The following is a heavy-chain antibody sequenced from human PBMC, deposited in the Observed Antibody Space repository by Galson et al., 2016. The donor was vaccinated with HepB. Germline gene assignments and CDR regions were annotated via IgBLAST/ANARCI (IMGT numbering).Heavy chain of an antibody. Sequence: SLRLSCAASGFTFSSYSMHWVRQAPGKGLEWVAVILYNGGSEYYADSVKGRSTISRDKSKNTLYLQMNSLSAEDTAVYYCAAEYSSSMGAFDIWGQGTMVTVSS. CDR3: AAEYSSSMGAFDI. CDR1: GFTFSSYS. CDR2: ILYNGGSE. J-gene: IGHJ3*02. D-gene: IGHD6-6*01. V-gene: IGHV3-30*03.